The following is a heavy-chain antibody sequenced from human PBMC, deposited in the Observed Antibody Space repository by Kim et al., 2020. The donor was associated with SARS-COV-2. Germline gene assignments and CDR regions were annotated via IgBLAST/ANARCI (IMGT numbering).Heavy chain of an antibody. CDR1: GFTFSGFA. D-gene: IGHD2-21*01. V-gene: IGHV3-73*01. J-gene: IGHJ4*02. CDR2: IRSRANSYTT. Sequence: GGSLRLSCAASGFTFSGFAIHWVRQASGKGLEWVGRIRSRANSYTTAYAASGRGRITIARDDSKTTAYLQMNSLKTVDTAVYYGTNQYGNSPGYWGQGTLVTLSS. CDR3: TNQYGNSPGY.